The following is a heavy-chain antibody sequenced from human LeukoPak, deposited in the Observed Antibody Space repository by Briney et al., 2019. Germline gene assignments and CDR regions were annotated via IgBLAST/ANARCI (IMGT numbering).Heavy chain of an antibody. J-gene: IGHJ4*02. CDR2: ISGSGGST. CDR3: AKDVDILTGYQTYDY. CDR1: GFTFSSYA. V-gene: IGHV3-23*01. Sequence: GGSLRLSCAASGFTFSSYAMSWVRQAPGKGLEWVSAISGSGGSTYYADSVKGRFTISRDNSKNTLYLQMNSLRAEDTAVYYCAKDVDILTGYQTYDYWGQGTLVTVSS. D-gene: IGHD3-9*01.